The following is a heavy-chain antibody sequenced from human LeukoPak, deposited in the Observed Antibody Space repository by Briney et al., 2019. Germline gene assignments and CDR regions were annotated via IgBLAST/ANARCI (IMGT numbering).Heavy chain of an antibody. CDR2: IIPIFGTA. CDR3: ARPSSGAYYYGSGSYLGY. D-gene: IGHD3-10*01. J-gene: IGHJ4*02. CDR1: GYTFTSYG. V-gene: IGHV1-69*13. Sequence: SVKVSCKASGYTFTSYGISWVRQAPGQGLEWMGGIIPIFGTANYAQKFQGRVTITADESTSTAYMELSSLRSEDTAVYYCARPSSGAYYYGSGSYLGYWGQGTLVTVSS.